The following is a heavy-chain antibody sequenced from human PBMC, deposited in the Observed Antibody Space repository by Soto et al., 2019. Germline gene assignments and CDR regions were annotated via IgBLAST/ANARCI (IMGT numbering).Heavy chain of an antibody. CDR3: ARHGFYGDYSSNYFDP. CDR2: IYPSDSDS. CDR1: GYTFTKYW. D-gene: IGHD4-17*01. Sequence: GESLKISCKVSGYTFTKYWIGWLRQMPWKGLEYMGIIYPSDSDSRYSPSFQGQVTFSADKSINTAYLQWSSLKASDTAMYYCARHGFYGDYSSNYFDPWGQGTLVTVSS. J-gene: IGHJ5*02. V-gene: IGHV5-51*01.